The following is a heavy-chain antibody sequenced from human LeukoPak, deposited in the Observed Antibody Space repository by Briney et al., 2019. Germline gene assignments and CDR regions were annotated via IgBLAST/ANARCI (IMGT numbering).Heavy chain of an antibody. V-gene: IGHV1-8*01. CDR3: ARVYSSGYDDY. Sequence: ASVKVSCKASGYTFTSYDINWVRQATGQGLEWMGWMNPNSGNTGYAQKFQCRVTMTSNTSISTAYMELSSLRSEDTAVYYCARVYSSGYDDYWGQGTLVTVSS. D-gene: IGHD3-22*01. J-gene: IGHJ4*02. CDR1: GYTFTSYD. CDR2: MNPNSGNT.